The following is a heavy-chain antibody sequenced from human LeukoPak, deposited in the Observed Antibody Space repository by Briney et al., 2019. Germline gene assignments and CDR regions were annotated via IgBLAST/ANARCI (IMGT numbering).Heavy chain of an antibody. Sequence: PGGSLRLSCAASGFTFNTYSMNWVRQAPGKGLEWVSYISTSSSTIYYADSVRGRFTISRDNAKNSLYLQMNSLRDEDTAVYYCARGSRGTVAGTGDYWGQGTLVTVSS. CDR3: ARGSRGTVAGTGDY. J-gene: IGHJ4*02. D-gene: IGHD6-19*01. V-gene: IGHV3-48*02. CDR1: GFTFNTYS. CDR2: ISTSSSTI.